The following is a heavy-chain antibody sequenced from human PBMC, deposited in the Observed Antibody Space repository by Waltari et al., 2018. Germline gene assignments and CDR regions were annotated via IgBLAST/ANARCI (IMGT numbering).Heavy chain of an antibody. Sequence: QLQLQESGPGLVKPSETLSLTCTVSGGSINSTDYYWDWIRQAPGKGLEWITSIYYSGSTYYNLSLKSRVTMSLDTSKNQFSLKLRSVTAADTAVYYCARQHYGDLRTGVAYWGQGTLVTVSS. V-gene: IGHV4-39*07. CDR3: ARQHYGDLRTGVAY. J-gene: IGHJ4*02. CDR1: GGSINSTDYY. CDR2: IYYSGST. D-gene: IGHD4-17*01.